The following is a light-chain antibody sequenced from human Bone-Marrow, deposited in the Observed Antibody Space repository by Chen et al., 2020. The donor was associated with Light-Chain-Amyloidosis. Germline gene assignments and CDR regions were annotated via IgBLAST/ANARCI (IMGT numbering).Light chain of an antibody. CDR2: RDT. CDR3: QSADSSGTYEVI. CDR1: DLPTKY. Sequence: SYELTQPPSVSVSPGQTARITCSGDDLPTKYAYWYQQKPGQDPVLVIHRDTERTSGIAERFSGSSAGTTATLTISGGQAEDEDDYHCQSADSSGTYEVIFGGGSKLTVL. J-gene: IGLJ2*01. V-gene: IGLV3-25*03.